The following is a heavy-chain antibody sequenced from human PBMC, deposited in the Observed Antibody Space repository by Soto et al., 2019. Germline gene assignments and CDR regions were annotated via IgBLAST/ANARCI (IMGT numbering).Heavy chain of an antibody. CDR3: AKDMYSSSWYFYYYGMDV. D-gene: IGHD6-13*01. CDR2: ISGSGGST. J-gene: IGHJ6*02. V-gene: IGHV3-23*01. Sequence: PGGSLRLSCAASGFTFSSYAMSWVRQAPGKGLEWVSAISGSGGSTYYADSVKGRFTISRDNSKNTLYLQMSSLRAEDTAVYYCAKDMYSSSWYFYYYGMDVWGQGTTVTVSS. CDR1: GFTFSSYA.